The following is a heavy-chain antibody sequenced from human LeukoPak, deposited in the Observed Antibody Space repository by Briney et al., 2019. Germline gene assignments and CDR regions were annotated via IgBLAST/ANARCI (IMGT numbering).Heavy chain of an antibody. Sequence: PSEILSLTCTVSGGSISSYYWSWFRQPPGKGLEWIGYIYYSGSTNYNPSLKSRVTFSADTSKNQFSLQLSTVTDADAAVYYCGSTNYYPSLKSRVTFLVGTSKDQAVLKLSSVTDADTAVYYCARDRGKPLLALMAWAYWGQGSLVTVCS. V-gene: IGHV4-59*01. D-gene: IGHD3-22*01. CDR1: GGSISSYY. CDR2: IYYSGST. J-gene: IGHJ4*02. CDR3: GSTNYYPSLKSRVTFLVGTSKDQAVLKLSSVTDADTAVYYCARDRGKPLLALMAWAY.